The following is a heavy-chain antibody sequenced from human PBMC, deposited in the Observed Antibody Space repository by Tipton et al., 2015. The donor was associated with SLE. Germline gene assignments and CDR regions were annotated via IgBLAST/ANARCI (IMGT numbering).Heavy chain of an antibody. J-gene: IGHJ3*02. CDR2: IYYSGST. D-gene: IGHD5-24*01. Sequence: LRLSCTVSGGSVSSNPHYWSWIRQPPGKGLEWIGYIYYSGSTYYNPSLKSRVTISVDTSKNQFSLKLSSVTAADTAVYYCARKVNGQRWLQWGAFDIWGQGTMVTVSS. CDR1: GGSVSSNPHY. V-gene: IGHV4-61*01. CDR3: ARKVNGQRWLQWGAFDI.